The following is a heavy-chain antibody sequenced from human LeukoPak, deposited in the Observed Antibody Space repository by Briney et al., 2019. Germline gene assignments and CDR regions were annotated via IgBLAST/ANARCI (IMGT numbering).Heavy chain of an antibody. D-gene: IGHD3-10*01. CDR3: ARSHYVSGSQGGMDV. Sequence: SETLSLTCGVSGFSISSGYYWGWIRQPPGKGLEWIGSIYHTGRAYYNPSLKSRVIISVDASKNQFSLKMNSVTAADTAVYYCARSHYVSGSQGGMDVWGKGTTVTVSS. CDR1: GFSISSGYY. CDR2: IYHTGRA. V-gene: IGHV4-38-2*01. J-gene: IGHJ6*04.